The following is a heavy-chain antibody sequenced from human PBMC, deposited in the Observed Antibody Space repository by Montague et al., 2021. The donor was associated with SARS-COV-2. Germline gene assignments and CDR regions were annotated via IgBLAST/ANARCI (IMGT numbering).Heavy chain of an antibody. CDR2: TRSKGDGGTI. Sequence: SLRLSCAASGFTFTNAWMSWVRQAPGKGLEWVGRTRSKGDGGTIEYAAPMKGRFTISRDDSITTLYLQMDSLETDDTAVYYCTTGHGDYPRWGQGTLVTVSS. CDR3: TTGHGDYPR. CDR1: GFTFTNAW. J-gene: IGHJ4*02. V-gene: IGHV3-15*01. D-gene: IGHD4-17*01.